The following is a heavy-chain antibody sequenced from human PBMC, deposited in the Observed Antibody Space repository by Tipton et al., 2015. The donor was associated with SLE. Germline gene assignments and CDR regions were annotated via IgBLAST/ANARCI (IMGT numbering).Heavy chain of an antibody. CDR3: ARELDVAVGDY. CDR1: GYSISSGYY. V-gene: IGHV4-61*01. J-gene: IGHJ4*02. Sequence: TLSLTCAVSGYSISSGYYCCWFRQPPGKGLVWIGYLSYSGGTNHNPSLKSRSTISVDTSKNQFSLKLSSLTAADTAVYYCARELDVAVGDYWGQGTLVTVSS. D-gene: IGHD6-19*01. CDR2: LSYSGGT.